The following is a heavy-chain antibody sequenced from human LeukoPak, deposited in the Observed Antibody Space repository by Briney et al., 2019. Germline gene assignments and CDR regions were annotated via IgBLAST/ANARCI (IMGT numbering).Heavy chain of an antibody. V-gene: IGHV4-61*02. J-gene: IGHJ4*02. CDR1: GASVSRGSYY. CDR3: AGVIGNYDGRLDY. CDR2: IYTSGST. Sequence: SETLSLTCTVSGASVSRGSYYWNWIRQPAGKGLEWIGRIYTSGSTNYNPSLKSRFTISLDTSKNRFSLKLSSVTAADTAMYYCAGVIGNYDGRLDYWGQGTLVTVS. D-gene: IGHD1-7*01.